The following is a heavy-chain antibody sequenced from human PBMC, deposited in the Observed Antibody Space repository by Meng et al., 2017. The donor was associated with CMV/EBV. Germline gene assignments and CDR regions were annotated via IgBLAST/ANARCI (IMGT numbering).Heavy chain of an antibody. CDR2: VWYSGSGR. J-gene: IGHJ4*02. Sequence: SEVSFSSSSMRWVRRVPGKGMGWVAVVWYSGSGRNCADSVGSRFTISRANSKSDLYLEVNNLRAEDTAVYYCARELVVAGPNSGLDCWGRGTLVTVSS. CDR1: EVSFSSSS. V-gene: IGHV3-33*01. CDR3: ARELVVAGPNSGLDC. D-gene: IGHD6-19*01.